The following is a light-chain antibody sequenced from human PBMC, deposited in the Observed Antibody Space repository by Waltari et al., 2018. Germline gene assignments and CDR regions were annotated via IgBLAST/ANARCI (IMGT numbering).Light chain of an antibody. Sequence: EIVMTQSPVTLSVSPGERATLSCRASQTVSNNLAWYQQKPSQAPRLLIYGSSTRATGIPARFSGRGSGTDFTLTISSLQSEDFAVYQCQHYNKWPPAFGQGTKVEIK. J-gene: IGKJ1*01. CDR3: QHYNKWPPA. CDR2: GSS. V-gene: IGKV3-15*01. CDR1: QTVSNN.